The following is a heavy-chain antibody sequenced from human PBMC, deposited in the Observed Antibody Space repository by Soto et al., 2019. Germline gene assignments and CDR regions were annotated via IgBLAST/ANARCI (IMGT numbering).Heavy chain of an antibody. CDR3: ASGDSSGYYGWFDP. CDR2: TYYRSKWYN. CDR1: GDSVSSNSAA. V-gene: IGHV6-1*01. Sequence: QSQTLSLTCAISGDSVSSNSAAWNWIRQSPSRGLEWLGRTYYRSKWYNDYAVSVKSRITINPDTSKNQFSLQLNSVTPEDTAVYYCASGDSSGYYGWFDPWGQGTLVTVSS. D-gene: IGHD3-22*01. J-gene: IGHJ5*02.